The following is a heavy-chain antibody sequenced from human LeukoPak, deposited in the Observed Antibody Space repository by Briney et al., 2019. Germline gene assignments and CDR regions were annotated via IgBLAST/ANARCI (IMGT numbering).Heavy chain of an antibody. V-gene: IGHV3-23*01. CDR3: AKDEGIVVVPAAFGW. D-gene: IGHD2-2*01. J-gene: IGHJ4*02. CDR2: ITGSGGST. Sequence: GGSLRLSCAASGFTLSSYAMSWVRQAPGKGLEWVSAITGSGGSTHYADSVKGRFTISRDNPKNTLYLQMNSLRAEDTAVYYCAKDEGIVVVPAAFGWWGQGTLVTVSS. CDR1: GFTLSSYA.